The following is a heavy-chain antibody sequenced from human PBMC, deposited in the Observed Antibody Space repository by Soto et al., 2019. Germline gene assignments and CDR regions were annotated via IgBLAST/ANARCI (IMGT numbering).Heavy chain of an antibody. CDR2: IKNKANSYAT. D-gene: IGHD5-12*01. J-gene: IGHJ4*02. CDR3: TGHDVDVVATIH. CDR1: GFTFSGSA. Sequence: EVQLVESGGALVQPGGSLKLSCAASGFTFSGSAIHWVRQASGKGLEWVGRIKNKANSYATAYAASVKGRFTISRDDSKNTAYLQMNSLKTEDTAVYYCTGHDVDVVATIHWGQGTLVTVSS. V-gene: IGHV3-73*02.